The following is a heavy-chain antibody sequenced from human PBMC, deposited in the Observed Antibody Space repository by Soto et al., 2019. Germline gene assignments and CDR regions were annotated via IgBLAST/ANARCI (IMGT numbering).Heavy chain of an antibody. Sequence: EVQLVESGGGLVQPVGSLRLSCATSGFTFTSYWMHWVLQVPGKGLVWVSRINSDGSSTTYADSVKGRFTISRDNAKNTLYLQMNSLRAEDTAVYFCAGGKGSNTPFDYWGQGTLVTVSS. V-gene: IGHV3-74*01. J-gene: IGHJ4*02. D-gene: IGHD2-2*01. CDR3: AGGKGSNTPFDY. CDR2: INSDGSST. CDR1: GFTFTSYW.